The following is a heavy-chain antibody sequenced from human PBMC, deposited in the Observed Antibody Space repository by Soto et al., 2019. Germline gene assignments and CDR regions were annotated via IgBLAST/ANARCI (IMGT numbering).Heavy chain of an antibody. V-gene: IGHV4-59*01. CDR2: IYYSGST. D-gene: IGHD3-3*01. CDR3: ARLYYDFWSGYPLSSYDYYYMDV. CDR1: GGSISSYY. Sequence: PSETLSLTCTVSGGSISSYYWSWIRQPPGKGLEWIGYIYYSGSTNYNPSLKSRVTISVDTSKNQFSLQLSSVTAADTVVYYCARLYYDFWSGYPLSSYDYYYMDVWGKGTTVT. J-gene: IGHJ6*03.